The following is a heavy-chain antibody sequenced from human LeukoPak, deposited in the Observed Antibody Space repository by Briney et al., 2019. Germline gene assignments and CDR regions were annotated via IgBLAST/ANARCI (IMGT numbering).Heavy chain of an antibody. CDR1: GGSFSGYY. D-gene: IGHD3-22*01. V-gene: IGHV4-34*01. CDR3: ARSASSSGYYSDPYY. Sequence: PSETLSLTCAVYGGSFSGYYWSWIRQPPGKGLEWIGEINHSGSTNYNPSLKSRVTISVDTSKNQFSLKLSSVTAADTAVYYCARSASSSGYYSDPYYGDQGTLVTVSS. J-gene: IGHJ4*02. CDR2: INHSGST.